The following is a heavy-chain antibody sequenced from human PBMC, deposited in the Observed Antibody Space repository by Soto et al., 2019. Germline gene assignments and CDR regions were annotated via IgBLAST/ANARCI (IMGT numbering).Heavy chain of an antibody. J-gene: IGHJ4*02. CDR2: ISSRSGTI. D-gene: IGHD3-16*01. V-gene: IGHV3-48*02. Sequence: EVQLVESGGSLVQPGGSLRLSCAVSGFTFSPYSMNWVRQAPGKGREWVAYISSRSGTIFYADSVKGRFTTSRDDAKNSLVLEMSSQGHQDTAVYYCAGRVRGGTDSFDYWGQGTLVTVSS. CDR3: AGRVRGGTDSFDY. CDR1: GFTFSPYS.